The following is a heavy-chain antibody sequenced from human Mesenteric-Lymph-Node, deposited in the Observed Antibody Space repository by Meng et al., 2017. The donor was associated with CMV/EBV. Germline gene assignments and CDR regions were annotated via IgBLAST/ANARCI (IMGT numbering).Heavy chain of an antibody. CDR1: GFSLSTSGMC. Sequence: SGPTLVKPTQTLTLTCTFSGFSLSTSGMCVSWVRQPPGKALEWLALIDWDDDKYYSTSLKTRPTISKDTSKNQVVLTMTNMDPVDTATYYCARSGNWNYGYYYYYGMDVWGQGTTVTVSS. D-gene: IGHD1-7*01. CDR3: ARSGNWNYGYYYYYGMDV. J-gene: IGHJ6*02. V-gene: IGHV2-70*20. CDR2: IDWDDDK.